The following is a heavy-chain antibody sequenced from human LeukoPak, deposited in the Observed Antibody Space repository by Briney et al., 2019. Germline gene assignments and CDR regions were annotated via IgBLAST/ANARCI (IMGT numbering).Heavy chain of an antibody. J-gene: IGHJ3*02. CDR3: ARGDYSSSWLLLGGAFDI. Sequence: KPSETLSLTCTVSGGSISSYYWSWIRQPSGKGLEWIGYIYYSGSTNYNPSLKSRVTISVDTSKNQFSLKLSSVTAADTAVYYCARGDYSSSWLLLGGAFDIWGQGTMVTVSS. V-gene: IGHV4-59*01. CDR2: IYYSGST. CDR1: GGSISSYY. D-gene: IGHD6-13*01.